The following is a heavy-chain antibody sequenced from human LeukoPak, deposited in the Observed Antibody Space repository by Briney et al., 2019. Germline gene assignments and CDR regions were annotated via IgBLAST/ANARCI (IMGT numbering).Heavy chain of an antibody. CDR1: GFTFNTYG. V-gene: IGHV3-33*01. D-gene: IGHD2-2*01. J-gene: IGHJ1*01. Sequence: GGSLRLSCAASGFTFNTYGMHWVRQAPGKGLEWVALIWFDGTKKYYADSVMGRFTISRDNSKNMLYLQMNSLRAEDTAVYFCAGDLNTVVGPAEHWGQGTLVTVSS. CDR3: AGDLNTVVGPAEH. CDR2: IWFDGTKK.